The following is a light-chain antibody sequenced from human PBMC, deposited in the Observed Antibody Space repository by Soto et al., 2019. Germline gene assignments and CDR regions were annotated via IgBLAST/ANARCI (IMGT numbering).Light chain of an antibody. V-gene: IGKV3-20*01. CDR1: QSVSSY. CDR2: GAS. Sequence: EIVLTQSPGTLSLSPGERATLSCRASQSVSSYLAWYQQKPGQAPRLLIYGASSRATGIPDRFSGSGSGTDFTLTISRLEPEDFAVYYCQQYHSSPWTFGQGTKVEIK. J-gene: IGKJ1*01. CDR3: QQYHSSPWT.